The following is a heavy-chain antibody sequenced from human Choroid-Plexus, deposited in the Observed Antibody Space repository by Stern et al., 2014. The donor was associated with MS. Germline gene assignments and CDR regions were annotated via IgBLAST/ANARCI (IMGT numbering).Heavy chain of an antibody. J-gene: IGHJ5*02. CDR3: AKDRQDLTYLFDH. CDR1: GFTFGSCA. D-gene: IGHD2-2*01. CDR2: VSYDGSNK. V-gene: IGHV3-30*18. Sequence: DQLVESGGGVVQPGRPLRLSCVASGFTFGSCAMHWVRQAPGKGLEWVAGVSYDGSNKYYVDSVKGRFTISRDNSQNTLYMQMSSLRPEDTAVYYCAKDRQDLTYLFDHWGQGSLVTVSS.